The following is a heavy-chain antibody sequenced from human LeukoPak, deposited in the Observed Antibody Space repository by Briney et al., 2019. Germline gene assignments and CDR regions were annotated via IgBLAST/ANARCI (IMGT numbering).Heavy chain of an antibody. CDR1: GGSFSGYY. CDR3: ARAALYYDSSGPFGGYAFDI. Sequence: SETLSLTCAVYGGSFSGYYWSWIRQPPGKGLEWIGEINHSGSTNYNPSLKSRVTISVDTSKNQFSLKLSSVTAADTAVYYCARAALYYDSSGPFGGYAFDIWGQGTMVTVSS. D-gene: IGHD3-22*01. V-gene: IGHV4-34*01. J-gene: IGHJ3*02. CDR2: INHSGST.